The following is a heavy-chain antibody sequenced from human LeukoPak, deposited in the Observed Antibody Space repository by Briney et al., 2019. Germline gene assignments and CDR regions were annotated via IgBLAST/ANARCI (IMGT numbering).Heavy chain of an antibody. CDR2: IIPIFGTA. CDR1: GGTFSSYA. CDR3: AREGIAVAGTEFDY. J-gene: IGHJ4*02. Sequence: VASVKVSCKASGGTFSSYAISWVRQAPGQGLEWMGGIIPIFGTANYAQKFQGRVTITADESTSTAYMELSSLRSEDTAVYYCAREGIAVAGTEFDYWGQGTLVTVSS. D-gene: IGHD6-19*01. V-gene: IGHV1-69*13.